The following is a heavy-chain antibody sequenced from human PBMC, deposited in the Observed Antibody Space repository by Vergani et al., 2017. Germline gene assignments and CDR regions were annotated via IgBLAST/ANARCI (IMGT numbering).Heavy chain of an antibody. CDR3: AKLAGDGYFDY. J-gene: IGHJ4*02. D-gene: IGHD6-19*01. V-gene: IGHV4-39*07. CDR1: GGSISSSSYY. Sequence: QLQLQESGPGLVKPSETLSLTCTVSGGSISSSSYYWGWSRQPPGKGLEWIGSIYYSGSTYHNPSLKSRVTISVDTSKNQFSLKLSSVTAADTAVYYCAKLAGDGYFDYWGQGTLVTVSS. CDR2: IYYSGST.